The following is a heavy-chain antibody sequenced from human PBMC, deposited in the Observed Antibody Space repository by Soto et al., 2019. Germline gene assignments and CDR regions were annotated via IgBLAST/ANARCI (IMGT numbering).Heavy chain of an antibody. D-gene: IGHD4-4*01. CDR1: GFTFSSNY. CDR3: ARDTRNYSFDY. J-gene: IGHJ4*02. V-gene: IGHV3-66*01. CDR2: IYGGGST. Sequence: EVQLVESGGGVVQPGGSLRLSCAASGFTFSSNYMSWVRQAPGEGLEWVSVIYGGGSTYYADSVKGRFTISRDNSKNTLYLQMNSLRAEDTAVYYCARDTRNYSFDYWGQGTLVTVSS.